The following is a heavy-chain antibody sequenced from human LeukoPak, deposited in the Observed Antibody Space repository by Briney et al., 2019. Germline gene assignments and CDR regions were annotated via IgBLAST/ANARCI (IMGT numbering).Heavy chain of an antibody. CDR3: AKEGDRGEALYYYYMDV. CDR2: IWYDGSNI. V-gene: IGHV3-33*06. J-gene: IGHJ6*03. D-gene: IGHD3-10*01. Sequence: PGGSLRLSCAASGFMFSDYGMHWVRQAPGKGLEWVAAIWYDGSNIFYADSVKGRFTISRDNSKNALYLQMNSLRAVDTADYYCAKEGDRGEALYYYYMDVWGNGTAVAVSS. CDR1: GFMFSDYG.